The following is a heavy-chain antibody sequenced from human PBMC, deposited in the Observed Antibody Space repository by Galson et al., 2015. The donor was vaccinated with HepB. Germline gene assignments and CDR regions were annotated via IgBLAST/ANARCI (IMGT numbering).Heavy chain of an antibody. V-gene: IGHV4-4*02. J-gene: IGHJ4*02. CDR3: ARGYYGSGRLDY. CDR1: GDSISSSHW. CDR2: IYHSGIT. D-gene: IGHD3-10*01. Sequence: SLTCAVSGDSISSSHWWNWVRQPPGKGLECIGEIYHSGITNYNPYLKSRVTMFVDKSKNQFSLKLSSVTAADTAVYYCARGYYGSGRLDYWGQGTLVTVSS.